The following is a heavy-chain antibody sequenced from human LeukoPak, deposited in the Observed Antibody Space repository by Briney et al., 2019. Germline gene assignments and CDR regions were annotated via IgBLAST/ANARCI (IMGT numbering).Heavy chain of an antibody. D-gene: IGHD1-26*01. CDR3: ARRASSGSYRDAFDI. CDR2: IYPGDSDT. CDR1: GYSFTSYW. Sequence: GESLKISCKGSGYSFTSYWIGWVRQMPGKGLEWMGIIYPGDSDTRYSPSFQGQVTISADKSISTAYLQWSSLKASDTAMYYCARRASSGSYRDAFDIWGQGTMVTVSS. V-gene: IGHV5-51*01. J-gene: IGHJ3*02.